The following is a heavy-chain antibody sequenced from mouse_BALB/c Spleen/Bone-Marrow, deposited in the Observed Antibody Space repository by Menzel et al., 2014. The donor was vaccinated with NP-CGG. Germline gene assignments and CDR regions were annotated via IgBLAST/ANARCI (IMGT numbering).Heavy chain of an antibody. V-gene: IGHV2-9*02. CDR2: IWAGGST. Sequence: VHLVESGPGLVAPSQRLSITCTVSGFSLTSYGVHWVRQPPGKGLEWLGVIWAGGSTNYNSALMSRLSISKDNSKSQVFLKMNSLQTDDTAMYYCARSPQRTTMIGYWGQGTTLTVSS. D-gene: IGHD2-1*01. J-gene: IGHJ2*01. CDR3: ARSPQRTTMIGY. CDR1: GFSLTSYG.